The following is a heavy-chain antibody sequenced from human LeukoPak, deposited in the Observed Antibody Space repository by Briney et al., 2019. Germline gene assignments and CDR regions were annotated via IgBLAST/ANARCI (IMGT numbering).Heavy chain of an antibody. CDR2: ISYDGSNK. V-gene: IGHV3-30*18. CDR3: AKVAFREGSELSTYFDY. D-gene: IGHD2/OR15-2a*01. CDR1: GFTFSSYG. J-gene: IGHJ4*02. Sequence: AGGSLRLSCAASGFTFSSYGMHWVRQAPGKGLEWVAVISYDGSNKYYADSVKGRFTISRDNSKNTLYLQMNSLRAEDTAIYYCAKVAFREGSELSTYFDYWGQGTLVTVSS.